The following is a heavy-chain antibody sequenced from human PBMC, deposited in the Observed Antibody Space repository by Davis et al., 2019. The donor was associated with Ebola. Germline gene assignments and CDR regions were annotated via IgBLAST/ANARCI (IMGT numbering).Heavy chain of an antibody. CDR2: INPNSGGT. Sequence: ASVKVSCKASGYTFTGYYMHWVRQAPGQGLEWMGWINPNSGGTNYAQKFQGRVTMTRDTSISTAYMELSRLRSDDTAVYYCARVGCSSTSCPGWFDPWGQGTLVTVSS. CDR3: ARVGCSSTSCPGWFDP. CDR1: GYTFTGYY. D-gene: IGHD2-2*01. V-gene: IGHV1-2*02. J-gene: IGHJ5*02.